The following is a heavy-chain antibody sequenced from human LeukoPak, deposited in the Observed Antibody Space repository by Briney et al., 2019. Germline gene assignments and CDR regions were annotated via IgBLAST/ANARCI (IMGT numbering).Heavy chain of an antibody. D-gene: IGHD3-3*01. CDR2: IYYSGST. V-gene: IGHV4-59*01. Sequence: PSETLSLTCAVYGGSFSGYYWSWIRQPPGKGLEWIGYIYYSGSTNYNPSLKSRVTISVDTSKNQFSLMLSSVTAADTAVYYCARAFRGIFGVFEAFDIWGQGTMVTVSS. J-gene: IGHJ3*02. CDR1: GGSFSGYY. CDR3: ARAFRGIFGVFEAFDI.